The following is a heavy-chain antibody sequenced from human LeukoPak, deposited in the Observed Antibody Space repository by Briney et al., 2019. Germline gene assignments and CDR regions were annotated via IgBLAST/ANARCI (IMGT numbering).Heavy chain of an antibody. V-gene: IGHV3-21*01. Sequence: SGGSLRLSCAASGFTFSSCGFNWVRQAPGKGLEWVSSIGPTGTVRYYADSVRGRFTISRDNAKNSMYLQMDSLRDEDTAVYYCSTETIGRHYDYWGQGTLLTVSS. CDR1: GFTFSSCG. CDR2: IGPTGTVR. CDR3: STETIGRHYDY. D-gene: IGHD1-14*01. J-gene: IGHJ4*02.